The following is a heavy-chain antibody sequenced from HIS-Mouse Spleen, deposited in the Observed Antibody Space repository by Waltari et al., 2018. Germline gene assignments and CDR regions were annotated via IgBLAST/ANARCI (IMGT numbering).Heavy chain of an antibody. CDR1: GFTFGSYG. D-gene: IGHD6-19*01. V-gene: IGHV3-30*18. CDR2: ISYDGSNK. CDR3: AKASSGWLDY. J-gene: IGHJ4*02. Sequence: QVQLVESGGGVVQPGRSLRLSFAASGFTFGSYGMHWVRQAPGKGLEWVAVISYDGSNKYYADSVKGRFTISRDNSKNTLYLQMNSLRAEDTAVYYCAKASSGWLDYWGQGTLVTVSS.